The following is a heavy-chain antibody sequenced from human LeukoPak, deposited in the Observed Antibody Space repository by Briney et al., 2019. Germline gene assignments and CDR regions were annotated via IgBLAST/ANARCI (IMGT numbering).Heavy chain of an antibody. D-gene: IGHD6-13*01. CDR1: GFTFSSYW. CDR2: IKQDGSEK. J-gene: IGHJ3*02. V-gene: IGHV3-7*01. CDR3: ARDLKPSIAAAGIDAFDI. Sequence: PGGSLRLSCAASGFTFSSYWMSWVRQAPGKGLEWVANIKQDGSEKYYVDSVKGRFTISRDNAKNSLYLQMNSLRAEDTAVYYCARDLKPSIAAAGIDAFDIWGQGTMVTVSS.